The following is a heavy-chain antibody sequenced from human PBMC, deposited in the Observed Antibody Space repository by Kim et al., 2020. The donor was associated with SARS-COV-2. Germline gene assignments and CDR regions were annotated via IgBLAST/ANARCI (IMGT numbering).Heavy chain of an antibody. CDR3: AKDCPLGATQDINWYFDL. V-gene: IGHV3-30*04. J-gene: IGHJ2*01. CDR1: EFTFSSYA. D-gene: IGHD1-26*01. Sequence: GGSLRLSCAASEFTFSSYAMHWVRQAPGKGLEWVAVISYDGSNKYYADSVRGRFTISRDNSKNTLYLQMNSLRGEDTAVYYCAKDCPLGATQDINWYFDLWGRGTLVTVSS. CDR2: ISYDGSNK.